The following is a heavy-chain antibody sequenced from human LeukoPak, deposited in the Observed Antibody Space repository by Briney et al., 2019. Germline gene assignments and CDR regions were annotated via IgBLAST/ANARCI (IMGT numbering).Heavy chain of an antibody. J-gene: IGHJ4*02. Sequence: ASVKVSCKASGYTFTSHAMHWVRQAPGQRLEWMGWINAGNGNTKYSQKFQGRVAITRDTSASTAYMELSSLRSEDTAVYYCAKDLGGDYGLNALDYWGQGTLVTVSS. D-gene: IGHD4-17*01. CDR3: AKDLGGDYGLNALDY. V-gene: IGHV1-3*01. CDR1: GYTFTSHA. CDR2: INAGNGNT.